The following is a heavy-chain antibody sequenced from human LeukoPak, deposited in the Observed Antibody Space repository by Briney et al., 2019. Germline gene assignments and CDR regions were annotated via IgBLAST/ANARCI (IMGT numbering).Heavy chain of an antibody. J-gene: IGHJ4*02. CDR3: VLESFDY. CDR1: GYTFTSYD. Sequence: ASVKVSCKASGYTFTSYDINWVRQATGQGLEWMGWINPNSGGTNYAQKFQGWVTMTRDTSISTAYMELSRLRSDDTAVYYCVLESFDYWGQGTLVTVSS. V-gene: IGHV1-2*04. CDR2: INPNSGGT.